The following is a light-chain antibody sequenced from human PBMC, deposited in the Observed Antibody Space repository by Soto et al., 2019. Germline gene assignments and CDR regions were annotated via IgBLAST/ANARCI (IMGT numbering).Light chain of an antibody. Sequence: EIVRTQSPATLSVSPGERATLSCMASQSVSSNLAWYQQKPGQAPRLLIYGASTRATGIPARFSDSESGTEFTLTISSLQSEDFAVYYCQQYNNWPRGTFGQGTKLEIK. CDR2: GAS. J-gene: IGKJ2*02. V-gene: IGKV3-15*01. CDR3: QQYNNWPRGT. CDR1: QSVSSN.